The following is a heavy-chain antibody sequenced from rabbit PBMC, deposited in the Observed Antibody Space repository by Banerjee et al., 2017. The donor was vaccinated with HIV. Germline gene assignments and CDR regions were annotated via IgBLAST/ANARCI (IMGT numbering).Heavy chain of an antibody. Sequence: QSLEESGGDLVKPGASLTLTCTASGFSFSGIYYMCWVRQAPGKRPEWIACIYVGTSGGTYYASSVKGRFTISKTSSTTVTLQMTSLTAADTATYFCARDHLRYVGYAYWNLWGPGTLVTVS. CDR3: ARDHLRYVGYAYWNL. V-gene: IGHV1S40*01. CDR1: GFSFSGIYY. D-gene: IGHD6-1*01. CDR2: IYVGTSGGT. J-gene: IGHJ4*01.